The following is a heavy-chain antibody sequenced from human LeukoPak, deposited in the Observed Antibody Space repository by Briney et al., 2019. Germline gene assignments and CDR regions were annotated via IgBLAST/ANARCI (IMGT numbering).Heavy chain of an antibody. CDR2: IYYSGST. J-gene: IGHJ5*02. V-gene: IGHV4-59*01. D-gene: IGHD6-13*01. Sequence: SETLSLTCTVSGGSISSYYWSWIRQPPGKGLEWIGYIYYSGSTNYNPSLKSRVTISVDTSKNQFSLKLSSVTAADTAVYYCARDAGIAAAGTSSFDPWGQGTLVTVSS. CDR1: GGSISSYY. CDR3: ARDAGIAAAGTSSFDP.